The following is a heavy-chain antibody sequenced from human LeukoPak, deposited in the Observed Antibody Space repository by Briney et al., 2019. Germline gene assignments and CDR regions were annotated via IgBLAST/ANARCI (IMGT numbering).Heavy chain of an antibody. D-gene: IGHD3-22*01. V-gene: IGHV5-51*01. CDR3: ARPDMTMLVDY. CDR1: GYSFTNYW. CDR2: IYPGDSDA. J-gene: IGHJ4*02. Sequence: GESLKISCKGSGYSFTNYWIGWVRQMPGKGLEWMGIIYPGDSDARYTPSFQGQVTISVDKSISTAYLQWSSLKASDTAMHYCARPDMTMLVDYWGQGTLVTVSS.